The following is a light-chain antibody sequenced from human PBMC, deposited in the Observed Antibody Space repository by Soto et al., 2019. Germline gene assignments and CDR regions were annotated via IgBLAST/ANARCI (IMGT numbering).Light chain of an antibody. V-gene: IGLV4-69*01. CDR2: INYGGTH. CDR3: QSLGTGIQV. CDR1: SGYSTYA. J-gene: IGLJ3*02. Sequence: QPVLTQSPSASASLGASVKLTCTLSSGYSTYAIAWHQQQSEKGPRFLMKINYGGTHSKGDGFFDRFSGSRSGAERHLTISSLQSEDEADYYCQSLGTGIQVFGGGTQLTVL.